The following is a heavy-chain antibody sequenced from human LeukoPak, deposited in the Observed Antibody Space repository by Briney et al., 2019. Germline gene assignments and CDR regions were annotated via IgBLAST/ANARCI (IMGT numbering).Heavy chain of an antibody. D-gene: IGHD2/OR15-2a*01. V-gene: IGHV3-48*01. CDR3: ARDYVYAFDS. Sequence: GGSLRLSCAASGFSLSSYSINWVRQAPGKGLEWVSYISGDGNAKHYTDSVKGRFTIPRDNAKNALYLQMNSLRAEDTAVYFCARDYVYAFDSWGQGTLVTVSS. J-gene: IGHJ4*02. CDR1: GFSLSSYS. CDR2: ISGDGNAK.